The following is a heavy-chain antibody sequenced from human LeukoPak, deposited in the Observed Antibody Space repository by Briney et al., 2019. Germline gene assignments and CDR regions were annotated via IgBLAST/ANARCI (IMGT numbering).Heavy chain of an antibody. CDR2: ISYDGSNK. D-gene: IGHD2-2*01. V-gene: IGHV3-30-3*01. Sequence: PGRSLRLSCAASGFTFSSYAMRWVRQAPGKGLEWVAVISYDGSNKYYADSVKGRFTISRDNSKNTLYLQMNSLRAEDTAVYYCARAPFSYCSSTSRYLDYWGQGTLVTVSS. J-gene: IGHJ4*02. CDR1: GFTFSSYA. CDR3: ARAPFSYCSSTSRYLDY.